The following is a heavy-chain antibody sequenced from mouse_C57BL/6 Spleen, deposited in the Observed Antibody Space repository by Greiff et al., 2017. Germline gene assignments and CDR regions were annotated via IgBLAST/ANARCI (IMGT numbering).Heavy chain of an antibody. D-gene: IGHD3-1*01. CDR1: GYAFSSYW. Sequence: VMLVESGAELVKPGASVKISCKASGYAFSSYWMNWVKQRPGKGLEWIGQIYPGDGDTNYNGKFKGKATLTADKSSSTAYMQLSSLTSEDSAVYFCARGGLLTRYFDVWGTGTTVTVSS. J-gene: IGHJ1*03. CDR3: ARGGLLTRYFDV. CDR2: IYPGDGDT. V-gene: IGHV1-80*01.